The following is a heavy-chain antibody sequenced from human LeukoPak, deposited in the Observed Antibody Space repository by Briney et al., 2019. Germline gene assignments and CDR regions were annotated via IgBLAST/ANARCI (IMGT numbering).Heavy chain of an antibody. Sequence: GGSLRLSCAASGFTFSSYAMSWVRQAPGKGLEWVSAISGSGGSTYYADSVKGRFTISRDNSKNTLYLQMNSLRAEDTAVYYCARYGSGSYFSYFDYWGQGTLVTVSS. D-gene: IGHD3-10*01. J-gene: IGHJ4*02. CDR3: ARYGSGSYFSYFDY. CDR2: ISGSGGST. CDR1: GFTFSSYA. V-gene: IGHV3-23*01.